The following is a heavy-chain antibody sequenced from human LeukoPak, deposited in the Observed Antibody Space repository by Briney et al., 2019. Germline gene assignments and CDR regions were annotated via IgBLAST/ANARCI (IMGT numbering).Heavy chain of an antibody. D-gene: IGHD2/OR15-2a*01. V-gene: IGHV3-23*01. CDR1: GFTFSSYA. CDR2: ISGSGGST. J-gene: IGHJ4*02. Sequence: SGGSLRLSCAASGFTFSSYAMSWVRQAPGKGLEWVSVISGSGGSTSYADSVKGRFTISRDNSKNTLYLQMNSLRAEDTAVYYCAKDNSAVVARGGDYWGQGTLVTVSS. CDR3: AKDNSAVVARGGDY.